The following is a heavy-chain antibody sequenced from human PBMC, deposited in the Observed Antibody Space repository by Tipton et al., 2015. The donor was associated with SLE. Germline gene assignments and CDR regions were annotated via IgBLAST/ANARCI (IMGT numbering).Heavy chain of an antibody. Sequence: TLSLTCAVSGGSMSSGDYSWSWIRQPPGKGLVWIGNIYHSGSTFYNPSLKSRVTISVDTSKNQFSLKLSSVTAADTAVYYCARERDYYGSGSFVDYWGQGTPVIVSS. CDR3: ARERDYYGSGSFVDY. CDR1: GGSMSSGDYS. D-gene: IGHD3-10*01. J-gene: IGHJ4*02. CDR2: IYHSGST. V-gene: IGHV4-30-2*01.